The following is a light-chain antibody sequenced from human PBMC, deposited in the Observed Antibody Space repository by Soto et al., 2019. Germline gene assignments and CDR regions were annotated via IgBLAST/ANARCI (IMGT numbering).Light chain of an antibody. J-gene: IGLJ2*01. CDR2: STT. V-gene: IGLV7-43*01. CDR3: MLHYGGAQV. Sequence: QTVVTQEHSLSVSPGGTVTLTCSSRTGAVTSANYPNWLQQKPGQAPRALIYSTTNKHYWTPARFSGSLLGGKAALTLSGVQAEDEADYYGMLHYGGAQVFGGGTKVTVL. CDR1: TGAVTSANY.